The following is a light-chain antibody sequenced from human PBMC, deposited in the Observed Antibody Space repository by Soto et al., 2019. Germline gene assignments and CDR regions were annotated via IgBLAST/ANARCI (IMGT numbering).Light chain of an antibody. CDR2: GNS. V-gene: IGLV1-40*01. J-gene: IGLJ3*02. CDR3: QSYDSSLSGWG. Sequence: QAVVTQPPSVSGAPGQRVTISCTGSSSNIGAGYDVHWYQQLPGTAPKLLIYGNSNRPSGVPDRFSGSKSGTSASLAITGLQAEDEADYSCQSYDSSLSGWGFGGGTKLTVL. CDR1: SSNIGAGYD.